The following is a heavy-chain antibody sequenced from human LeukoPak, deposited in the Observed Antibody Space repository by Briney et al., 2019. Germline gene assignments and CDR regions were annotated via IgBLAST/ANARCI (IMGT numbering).Heavy chain of an antibody. CDR3: ARRGYYYGSGMDV. J-gene: IGHJ6*02. CDR1: GFTFSSYE. D-gene: IGHD3-10*01. CDR2: ISSGGSPI. V-gene: IGHV3-48*03. Sequence: GGSLRLSCAASGFTFSSYEMNWVRQAPWKGLEWVSYISSGGSPIYYADSVKGRFTISRDNAKKSLYLQMNSLRAEDTAVYYCARRGYYYGSGMDVWGQGTTVTVSS.